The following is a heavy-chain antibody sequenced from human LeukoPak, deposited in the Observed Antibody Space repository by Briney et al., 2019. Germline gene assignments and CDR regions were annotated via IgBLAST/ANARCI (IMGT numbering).Heavy chain of an antibody. J-gene: IGHJ4*02. CDR1: GYTFTSYY. CDR2: FNPSGGST. D-gene: IGHD3-10*01. V-gene: IGHV1-46*01. Sequence: ASVKVSCKASGYTFTSYYMHWVRQAPGQGLEWMGIFNPSGGSTSYAQKFQGRVTMTRDTSTSTVYMELSSLRSEDTAAYYCARASGSSFLDYWGQGTLVTVSS. CDR3: ARASGSSFLDY.